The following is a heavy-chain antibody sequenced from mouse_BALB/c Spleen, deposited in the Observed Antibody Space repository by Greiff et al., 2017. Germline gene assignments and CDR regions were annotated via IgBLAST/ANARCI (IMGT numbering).Heavy chain of an antibody. V-gene: IGHV5-17*02. CDR3: ARSGYVEWYFDV. D-gene: IGHD1-2*01. CDR1: GFTFSSFG. Sequence: EVQLVESGGGLVQPGGSRKLSCAASGFTFSSFGMHWVRQAPEKGLEWVAYISSGSSTIYYADTVKGRFTISRDNPKNTLFLQMTSLRSEDTAMYYCARSGYVEWYFDVWGAGTTVTVSS. J-gene: IGHJ1*01. CDR2: ISSGSSTI.